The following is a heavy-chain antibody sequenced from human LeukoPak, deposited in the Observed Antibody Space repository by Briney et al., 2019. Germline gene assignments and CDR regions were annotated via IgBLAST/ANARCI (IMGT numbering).Heavy chain of an antibody. CDR2: ISSSSSYT. CDR3: ARDSDYYDSSGYYLNWFDP. V-gene: IGHV3-21*01. J-gene: IGHJ5*02. D-gene: IGHD3-22*01. CDR1: GFTFSSYS. Sequence: GGSLRLSCAASGFTFSSYSMNWVRQAPGKGLEWVSSISSSSSYTYYADSVKGRFTISRDNAKNSLYLQMNSLRAEDTAVYYCARDSDYYDSSGYYLNWFDPWGQGTLVTVSS.